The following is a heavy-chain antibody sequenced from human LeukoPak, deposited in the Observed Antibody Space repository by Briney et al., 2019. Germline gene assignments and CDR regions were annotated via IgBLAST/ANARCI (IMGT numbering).Heavy chain of an antibody. Sequence: GGSLRLSCAASGFTFSSYGMHWVRQAPGKGLEWVAFIRYDGSNKYYADSVKGRFTISRDNSKSTLYLQMNSLRAEDTAVYYCANGEAIFGVVHPLGAFDIWGQGTMVTVSS. J-gene: IGHJ3*02. CDR1: GFTFSSYG. CDR3: ANGEAIFGVVHPLGAFDI. CDR2: IRYDGSNK. V-gene: IGHV3-30*02. D-gene: IGHD3-3*01.